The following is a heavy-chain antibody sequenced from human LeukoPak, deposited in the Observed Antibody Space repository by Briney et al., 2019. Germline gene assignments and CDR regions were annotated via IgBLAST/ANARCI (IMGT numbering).Heavy chain of an antibody. J-gene: IGHJ6*03. CDR1: VFNLSSYA. V-gene: IGHV3-30*04. Sequence: GGSLRLSCVASVFNLSSYAMHWVRHAPGKGLEWVALISCDGGEKYYADSVKGRFTISRDNSKNTLSLQMNSLTAEDTAVYYCARSASSGWVYYYYNFIVVWGQGTTVTVSS. D-gene: IGHD6-19*01. CDR2: ISCDGGEK. CDR3: ARSASSGWVYYYYNFIVV.